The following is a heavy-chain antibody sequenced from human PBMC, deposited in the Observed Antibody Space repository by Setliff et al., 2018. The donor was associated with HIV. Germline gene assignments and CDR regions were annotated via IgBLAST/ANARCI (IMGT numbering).Heavy chain of an antibody. D-gene: IGHD3-10*01. Sequence: VASVKVSCKASGYTFTSFVMNWVRQAPGQGLEWMGWINTNTGNPTYAQGFTGRFVFSLDTSVSTAYLQISSLKAEDTAVYYCARVGGFGEFIENWFDPWGQGTLVTVSS. CDR1: GYTFTSFV. CDR3: ARVGGFGEFIENWFDP. CDR2: INTNTGNP. J-gene: IGHJ5*02. V-gene: IGHV7-4-1*02.